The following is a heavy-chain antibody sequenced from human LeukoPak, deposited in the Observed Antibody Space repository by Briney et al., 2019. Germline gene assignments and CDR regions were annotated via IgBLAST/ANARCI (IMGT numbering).Heavy chain of an antibody. D-gene: IGHD1-1*01. Sequence: ASVTVSCKASGYTFATYGINWVRQAPGQGLEWMGCISAYNGNTNYAQKLQGRVTMTTDTSTSTAYMELRSLRSDDTAVYYCARGTGTTIDYYYYGMDVWGQGTTVTVSS. J-gene: IGHJ6*02. CDR1: GYTFATYG. CDR3: ARGTGTTIDYYYYGMDV. CDR2: ISAYNGNT. V-gene: IGHV1-18*01.